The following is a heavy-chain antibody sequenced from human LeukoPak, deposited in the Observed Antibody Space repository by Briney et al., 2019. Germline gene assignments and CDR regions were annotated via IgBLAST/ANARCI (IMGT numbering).Heavy chain of an antibody. CDR1: GFTVSTNC. V-gene: IGHV3-53*04. CDR3: ARVDTVMAYYFDL. J-gene: IGHJ4*02. D-gene: IGHD5-18*01. Sequence: PGGSLRLSCAASGFTVSTNCMTWVRQAPGKGLEWVSTIYSGGTTYYTDSVMGRFTISRHNSRNTLYLQMNSLRAEDTAVYYCARVDTVMAYYFDLWGQGPLVRVSS. CDR2: IYSGGTT.